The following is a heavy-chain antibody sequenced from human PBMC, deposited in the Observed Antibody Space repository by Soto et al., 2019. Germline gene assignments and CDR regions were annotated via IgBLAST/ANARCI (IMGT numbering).Heavy chain of an antibody. CDR3: ARDGYCSSTSCYTQGGLHYYYGMDV. CDR2: ISAYNGNT. Sequence: ASVKVSCKASDYTFTRYGITWVRQAPGQGLEWMGWISAYNGNTNYAQKFQGRVTMTRDTSTSTAYMELRSLRSDDTAVYYCARDGYCSSTSCYTQGGLHYYYGMDVWGPGTTVTVSS. V-gene: IGHV1-18*01. D-gene: IGHD2-2*02. CDR1: DYTFTRYG. J-gene: IGHJ6*02.